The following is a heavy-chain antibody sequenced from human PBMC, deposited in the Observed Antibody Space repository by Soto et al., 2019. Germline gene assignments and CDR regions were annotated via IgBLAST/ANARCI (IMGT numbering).Heavy chain of an antibody. J-gene: IGHJ4*02. CDR1: GVTVSSNY. D-gene: IGHD5-18*01. V-gene: IGHV3-66*04. CDR3: ARHGYNYGGGYFDY. CDR2: IYSGCST. Sequence: EVQLVESGGGLVQPGGSLRLSCAASGVTVSSNYMSWVRQAPGKGLEWVSVIYSGCSTYYADSVKGRFTISRDNSKKTLYLQMNSLRAEDTAVYYCARHGYNYGGGYFDYWGQGTLVTVSS.